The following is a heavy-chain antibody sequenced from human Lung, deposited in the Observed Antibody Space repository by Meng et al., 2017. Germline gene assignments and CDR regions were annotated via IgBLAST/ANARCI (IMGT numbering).Heavy chain of an antibody. Sequence: QVQLQQWGAGLLKPADTLSLTCGVNGGYFSVYYWSWVLHPPGKGLEWIGEISHSGSTNYNPSLKSRVTISVDTSKNQFSLQLTSVTAADTAMYYCTRAPLPAGRGLKNWFEPWGQGTLVTVSS. V-gene: IGHV4-34*01. D-gene: IGHD2-2*01. CDR1: GGYFSVYY. J-gene: IGHJ5*02. CDR3: TRAPLPAGRGLKNWFEP. CDR2: ISHSGST.